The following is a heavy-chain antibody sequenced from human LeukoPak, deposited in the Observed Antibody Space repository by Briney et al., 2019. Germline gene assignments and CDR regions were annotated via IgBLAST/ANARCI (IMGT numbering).Heavy chain of an antibody. V-gene: IGHV3-7*01. CDR1: GFTFSNYC. Sequence: PGGSLRLSCAASGFTFSNYCMSWVRQAPGKGLEWVVNIKQGGSEKYYVDSGKGRFTISRDNAKNSLYLQMNSLRAEDTAVYYCARASPERGYSYGPLDNYFDYWGQGTLVTVSS. CDR2: IKQGGSEK. D-gene: IGHD5-18*01. CDR3: ARASPERGYSYGPLDNYFDY. J-gene: IGHJ4*02.